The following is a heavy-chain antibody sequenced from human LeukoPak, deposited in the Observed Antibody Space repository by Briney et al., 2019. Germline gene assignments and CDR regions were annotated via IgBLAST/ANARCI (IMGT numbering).Heavy chain of an antibody. J-gene: IGHJ4*02. V-gene: IGHV1-2*02. CDR1: GYTFTGYY. CDR3: ARDRHYGDYGGAYDY. D-gene: IGHD4-17*01. Sequence: ASVKVSCKASGYTFTGYYMHWVRQAPGQGLEWMGWINPNSGGTNYAQKFRGRVTMTRDTSISTAYMELSRLRSDDTAVYYCARDRHYGDYGGAYDYWGQGTLVTVSS. CDR2: INPNSGGT.